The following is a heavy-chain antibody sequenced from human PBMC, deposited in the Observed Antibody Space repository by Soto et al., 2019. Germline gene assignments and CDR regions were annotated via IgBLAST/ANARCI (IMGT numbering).Heavy chain of an antibody. D-gene: IGHD6-13*01. CDR1: GYTFTSYD. CDR2: MNPNSANT. CDR3: ARVSNGSSWYAYWFDP. J-gene: IGHJ5*02. Sequence: QVPLVQSGAEVKKPGASVKVSCKASGYTFTSYDINWVRQATGQGLVWMGRMNPNSANTGHAQKIQGRVPMTRNTSITTAYMELSSLRSADTAVYFWARVSNGSSWYAYWFDPWGQGTLVTVSS. V-gene: IGHV1-8*01.